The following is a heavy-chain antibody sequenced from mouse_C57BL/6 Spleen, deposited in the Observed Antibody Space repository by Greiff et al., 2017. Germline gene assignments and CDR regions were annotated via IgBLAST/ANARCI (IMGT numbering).Heavy chain of an antibody. CDR2: IHPNSGST. CDR3: ASYGNYPYAMDY. V-gene: IGHV1-64*01. Sequence: VQLQQPGAELVKPGASVKLSCKASGYTFTSYWMHWVKQRPGQGLEWIGMIHPNSGSTNYNEKFKSKATLTVAKSSSTAYMQLSSLTSEDSAVYYCASYGNYPYAMDYWGQGTSVTVSS. CDR1: GYTFTSYW. D-gene: IGHD2-1*01. J-gene: IGHJ4*01.